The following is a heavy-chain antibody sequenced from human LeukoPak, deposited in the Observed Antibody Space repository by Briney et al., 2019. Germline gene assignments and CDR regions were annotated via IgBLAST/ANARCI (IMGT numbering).Heavy chain of an antibody. J-gene: IGHJ4*02. D-gene: IGHD3-22*01. CDR3: ARELTTMIGEHFDY. CDR1: GGSISSGSYY. CDR2: IYTSGST. Sequence: SETLSLTCTVSGGSISSGSYYWSWIRQPAGKGLEWIGRIYTSGSTNYNPSLKSRVTISVDTSKNQFSLKLSSVTAADTAVYYCARELTTMIGEHFDYWGQGTLVTVSP. V-gene: IGHV4-61*02.